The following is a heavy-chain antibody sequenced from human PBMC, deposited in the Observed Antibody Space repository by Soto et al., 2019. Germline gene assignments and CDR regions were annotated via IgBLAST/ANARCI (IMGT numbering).Heavy chain of an antibody. V-gene: IGHV4-34*01. J-gene: IGHJ4*02. Sequence: SETLSLTCAVYGGSFSGYYWSWIRQPPGKGLEWIGEINHSGSTNYNPSLKSRGTISVDTSKNQFSLKLSSVTAADTAVYYCARGLSSTSWIFDYWGQGTLVTVSS. CDR3: ARGLSSTSWIFDY. D-gene: IGHD2-2*01. CDR2: INHSGST. CDR1: GGSFSGYY.